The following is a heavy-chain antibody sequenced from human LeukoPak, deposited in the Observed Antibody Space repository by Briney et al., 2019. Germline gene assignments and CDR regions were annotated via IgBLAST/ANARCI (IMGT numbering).Heavy chain of an antibody. CDR1: GFTFSSYW. Sequence: PGGSLRLSCAASGFTFSSYWMHWLRQAPGKALVWLSRINSDGSSTFYADSVKGRFTTSRHNAENTVYLQMNSQRADDTAVYYGARIPGGSWSQYDYWGQGTLVIVSS. CDR2: INSDGSST. D-gene: IGHD3-10*01. CDR3: ARIPGGSWSQYDY. J-gene: IGHJ4*02. V-gene: IGHV3-74*01.